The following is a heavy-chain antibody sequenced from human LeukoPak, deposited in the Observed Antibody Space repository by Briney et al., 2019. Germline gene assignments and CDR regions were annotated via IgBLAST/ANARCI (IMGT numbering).Heavy chain of an antibody. V-gene: IGHV1-69*13. CDR3: ARGVVGATTGAYSFDY. D-gene: IGHD1-26*01. CDR2: IIPIFGTA. Sequence: GASVNVSFKASGGTFSSYAISWVRQAPGQGLEWMGGIIPIFGTADYAQKFQGRVTIIADESTSTAYMELSSLRSEDTAVYYCARGVVGATTGAYSFDYWGRGTLVTVSS. CDR1: GGTFSSYA. J-gene: IGHJ4*02.